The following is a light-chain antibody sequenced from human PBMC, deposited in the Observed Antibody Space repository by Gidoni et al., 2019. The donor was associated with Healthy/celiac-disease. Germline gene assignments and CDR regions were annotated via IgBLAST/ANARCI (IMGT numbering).Light chain of an antibody. CDR1: SLRSYY. V-gene: IGLV3-19*01. CDR2: GKN. Sequence: SSELTQDPAVSVALGQTVRITCQGDSLRSYYASWYQQKPEQAPLLVIYGKNNRPSGIPDRFPGSTSGNTAFSTIAGAPAEDEADYYCNSRDSSSNQPLFGGGTKLTVL. CDR3: NSRDSSSNQPL. J-gene: IGLJ2*01.